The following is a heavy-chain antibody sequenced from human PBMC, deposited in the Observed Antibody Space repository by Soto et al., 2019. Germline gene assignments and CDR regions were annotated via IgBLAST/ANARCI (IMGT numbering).Heavy chain of an antibody. Sequence: EVQLVESGGGLVQPGGSLRLSCAASGFTFSSYSMNWVRQAPGKGLEWVSYISISSSTIYYADSVKGRFTISRDNAKNSRCLPMNSLRDEDTAVYYCAREREGSWSYSGGWFDPWRQGTLVTVSS. CDR2: ISISSSTI. CDR1: GFTFSSYS. CDR3: AREREGSWSYSGGWFDP. J-gene: IGHJ5*02. D-gene: IGHD1-26*01. V-gene: IGHV3-48*02.